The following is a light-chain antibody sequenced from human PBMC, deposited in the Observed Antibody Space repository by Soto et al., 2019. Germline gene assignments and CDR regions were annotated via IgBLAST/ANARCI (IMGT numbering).Light chain of an antibody. Sequence: EIVLTQSPATMSLSPREGANLSCRASQSVNNYLAWYQQTPGQAPRLLIYDASTRATGIPARFSGSGSGTEFTLTISSLQSEDFALYYCQQYNTWPPTFGQGTKVDIK. CDR2: DAS. J-gene: IGKJ1*01. CDR1: QSVNNY. V-gene: IGKV3D-15*01. CDR3: QQYNTWPPT.